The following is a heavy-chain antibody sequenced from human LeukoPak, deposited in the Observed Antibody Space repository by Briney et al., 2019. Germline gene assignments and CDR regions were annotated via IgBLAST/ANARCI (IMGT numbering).Heavy chain of an antibody. D-gene: IGHD6-13*01. CDR1: GSFFTSYW. CDR2: IYPGDSDT. J-gene: IGHJ5*02. Sequence: GASLQISCKGSGSFFTSYWIGWVRQLPGKGLEWMGIIYPGDSDTRYSPSFQGQVTTSADKSISTAYLQWSSLKASDTAMYYCARGDTGYSSSWKNWFDPWGQGTLVTVSS. V-gene: IGHV5-51*01. CDR3: ARGDTGYSSSWKNWFDP.